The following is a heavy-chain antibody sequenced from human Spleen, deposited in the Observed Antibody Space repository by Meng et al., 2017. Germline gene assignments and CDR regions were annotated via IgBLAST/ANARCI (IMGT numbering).Heavy chain of an antibody. Sequence: QPQLQESGPGLVKPSEPLSLTCSVSGDSISSSDSYWGWIRQSPGKGLEWLGGIGHSGFPYYTPSLESRVTVSVDTSRSQFSLELTSVTAADTAVYYCVRSRAWVRTGFDPWGQGTLVTVSS. J-gene: IGHJ5*02. CDR3: VRSRAWVRTGFDP. D-gene: IGHD1/OR15-1a*01. CDR2: IGHSGFP. V-gene: IGHV4-39*01. CDR1: GDSISSSDSY.